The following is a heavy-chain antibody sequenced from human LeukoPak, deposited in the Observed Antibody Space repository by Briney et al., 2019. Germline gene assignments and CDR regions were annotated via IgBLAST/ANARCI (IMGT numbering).Heavy chain of an antibody. CDR2: IYHSGST. CDR1: GGSISSSNW. CDR3: AREKGYYYGSGRWDWFDP. J-gene: IGHJ5*02. D-gene: IGHD3-10*01. Sequence: SGTLSLTCAVSGGSISSSNWWSWVRQPPGKGLEWIGEIYHSGSTNYTPSLKSRVTISVDKSKNQFSLKLSSVTAADTAVYYCAREKGYYYGSGRWDWFDPWGQGTLVTVSS. V-gene: IGHV4-4*02.